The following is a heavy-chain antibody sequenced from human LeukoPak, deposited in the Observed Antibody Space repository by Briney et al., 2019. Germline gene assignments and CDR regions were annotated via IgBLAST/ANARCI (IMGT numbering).Heavy chain of an antibody. J-gene: IGHJ1*01. V-gene: IGHV3-30*02. CDR3: ATRERELRYFDWPRAEYFQH. CDR2: IRYDGSNK. D-gene: IGHD3-9*01. CDR1: GFTFSSYG. Sequence: GGSLRLSCAASGFTFSSYGMHWVRQAPGKGLEWVAFIRYDGSNKYYADSVKGRFTISRDNSKNTLYLQMNSLRAEDTAVYYCATRERELRYFDWPRAEYFQHWGQGTLVTVSS.